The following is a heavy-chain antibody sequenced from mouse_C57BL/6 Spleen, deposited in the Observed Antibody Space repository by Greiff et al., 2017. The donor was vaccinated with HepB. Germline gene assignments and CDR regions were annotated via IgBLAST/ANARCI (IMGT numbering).Heavy chain of an antibody. J-gene: IGHJ3*01. CDR1: GYTFTSYG. CDR3: ARWAQAAWFAY. Sequence: VQRVESGAELARPGASVKLSCKASGYTFTSYGISWVKQRTGQGLEWIGEIYPRSGNTYYNEKFKGKATLTADKSSSTAYMELRSLTSEDSAVYFCARWAQAAWFAYWGQGTLVTVSA. D-gene: IGHD3-2*02. CDR2: IYPRSGNT. V-gene: IGHV1-81*01.